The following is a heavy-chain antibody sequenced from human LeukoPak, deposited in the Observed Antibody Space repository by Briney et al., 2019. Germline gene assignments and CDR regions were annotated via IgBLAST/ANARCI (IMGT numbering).Heavy chain of an antibody. CDR2: ISAYNGNT. Sequence: GASVKVSCKASGYTFTSYGISWVRQAPGQGLEWMGWISAYNGNTNYAQKLQGRVTMTTDTSTSTAYMELRSLRSDDTAVYYCAREYCSGGSCYLFDYWGQGPLVTVSS. CDR1: GYTFTSYG. CDR3: AREYCSGGSCYLFDY. D-gene: IGHD2-15*01. V-gene: IGHV1-18*01. J-gene: IGHJ4*02.